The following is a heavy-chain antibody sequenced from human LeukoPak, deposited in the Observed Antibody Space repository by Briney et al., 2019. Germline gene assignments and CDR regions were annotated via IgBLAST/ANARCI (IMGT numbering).Heavy chain of an antibody. CDR3: ANEIRPNDY. Sequence: GGSLRLSCAASGFTFSSYAMHWVRQAPGKGLEWVAVISYDGSNKYYADAVKGRFTISRDNSKNTVYLQMNSLRAEDTAVYYCANEIRPNDYWGQGTLVTVSS. CDR1: GFTFSSYA. V-gene: IGHV3-30-3*02. J-gene: IGHJ4*02. CDR2: ISYDGSNK. D-gene: IGHD4-17*01.